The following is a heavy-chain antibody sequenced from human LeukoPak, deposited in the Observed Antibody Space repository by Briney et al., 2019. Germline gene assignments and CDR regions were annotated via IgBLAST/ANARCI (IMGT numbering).Heavy chain of an antibody. Sequence: GGSLRLSCAASGFTFSSYAMSWVRQAPGKGLEWVSAIGGSGGSTYYADSVKGRFTISRDNSKNTLYLQMNSLRAEDTAVYYCAKDGYDSSGYRTSFDYWGQGTLVTVSS. V-gene: IGHV3-23*01. CDR2: IGGSGGST. CDR3: AKDGYDSSGYRTSFDY. CDR1: GFTFSSYA. D-gene: IGHD3-22*01. J-gene: IGHJ4*02.